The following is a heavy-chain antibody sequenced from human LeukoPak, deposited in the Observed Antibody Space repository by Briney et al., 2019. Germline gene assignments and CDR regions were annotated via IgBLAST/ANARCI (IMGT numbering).Heavy chain of an antibody. Sequence: GGSLRLSCAASGFTFSSYWMHWVRQAPGKGLVWVSRINSDGSSTSYAESVKGRFTISRDNAKNTLYLQMNSLRAEDTAVYYCARERRGYSSSWTHFDYWGQGTLVTVSS. CDR1: GFTFSSYW. V-gene: IGHV3-74*01. CDR2: INSDGSST. J-gene: IGHJ4*02. CDR3: ARERRGYSSSWTHFDY. D-gene: IGHD6-13*01.